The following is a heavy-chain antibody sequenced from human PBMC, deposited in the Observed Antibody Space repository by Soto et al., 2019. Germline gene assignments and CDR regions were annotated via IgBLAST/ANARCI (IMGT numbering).Heavy chain of an antibody. CDR3: AKGYSSSWYRPWLDY. CDR1: GFTFSSYG. Sequence: HPGGSLRLSCAASGFTFSSYGMHWVRQAPGKGLEWVAVISYDGSNKYYADSVKGRFTISRDNSKNTLYLQMNSLRAEDTAVYYCAKGYSSSWYRPWLDYWGQGTLVTVSS. D-gene: IGHD6-13*01. CDR2: ISYDGSNK. J-gene: IGHJ4*02. V-gene: IGHV3-30*18.